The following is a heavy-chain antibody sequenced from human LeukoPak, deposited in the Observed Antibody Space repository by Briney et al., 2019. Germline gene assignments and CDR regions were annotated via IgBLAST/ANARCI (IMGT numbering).Heavy chain of an antibody. CDR1: GFTFSNYY. V-gene: IGHV3-64*01. J-gene: IGHJ4*02. CDR3: ARDPSVGGFSGSELDF. CDR2: ISYNGDET. D-gene: IGHD3-16*01. Sequence: GGSLRPSCAGSGFTFSNYYMHWVRQAPGKGLEYVSAISYNGDETYYGNSVKGRFTISRDNSKNTLYLQMGSLRPEDTAVYYCARDPSVGGFSGSELDFWGQGTLVTVSS.